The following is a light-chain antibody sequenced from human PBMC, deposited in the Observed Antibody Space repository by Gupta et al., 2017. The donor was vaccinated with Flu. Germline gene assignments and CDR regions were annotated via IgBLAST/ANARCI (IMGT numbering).Light chain of an antibody. CDR1: QSIGSY. CDR2: GAT. CDR3: QQSLTSPLT. Sequence: DIQMTQSPSSVSASVGDTVTITCRASQSIGSYLSWHQQRPGMSPRLLISGATTLEGGAPSRFSGSVSGTEFTLTISDLQPEDQATDFGQQSLTSPLTFGQGTRVDI. V-gene: IGKV1-39*01. J-gene: IGKJ5*01.